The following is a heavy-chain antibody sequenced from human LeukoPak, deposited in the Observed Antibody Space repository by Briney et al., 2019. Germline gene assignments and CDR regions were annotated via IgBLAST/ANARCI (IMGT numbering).Heavy chain of an antibody. CDR3: GRHSSLGSGYHY. D-gene: IGHD3-3*01. Sequence: PSETLSLTCSVSGGSISSSSHYWGWIRQPPGTGLEWIGSIYYSGSTYYNPSLKSRVTISVDTSKNQFSLKLTPVTAADTAVYYCGRHSSLGSGYHYWGQGTLVTVSS. V-gene: IGHV4-39*01. CDR1: GGSISSSSHY. CDR2: IYYSGST. J-gene: IGHJ4*02.